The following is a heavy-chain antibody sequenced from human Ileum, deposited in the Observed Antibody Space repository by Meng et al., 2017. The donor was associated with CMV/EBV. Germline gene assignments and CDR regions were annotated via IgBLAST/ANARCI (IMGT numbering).Heavy chain of an antibody. J-gene: IGHJ4*02. CDR1: GFPFNTFD. D-gene: IGHD3-10*01. CDR3: ARNARGSGY. CDR2: IKQDGSEK. V-gene: IGHV3-7*01. Sequence: GESLKISCAASGFPFNTFDMSWVRQAPGKGLEWVANIKQDGSEKYYVDSVKGRFTISRDNAKNSLFLQMNSLRAEDTAMYYCARNARGSGYWGQGTLVTVSS.